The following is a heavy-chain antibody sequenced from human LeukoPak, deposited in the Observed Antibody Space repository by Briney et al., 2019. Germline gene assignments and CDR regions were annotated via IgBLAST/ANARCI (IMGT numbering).Heavy chain of an antibody. D-gene: IGHD3-22*01. Sequence: GGSRRLSCAASGFTFSSYAMHWVRQAPGKGLEWVAVISYDGSNKYYADSVKGRFTISRDNSKNTLYLQMNSLRAEDTAVYYCARTVVVTAYYFDYWGQGTLVTVSS. J-gene: IGHJ4*02. CDR1: GFTFSSYA. CDR3: ARTVVVTAYYFDY. V-gene: IGHV3-30-3*01. CDR2: ISYDGSNK.